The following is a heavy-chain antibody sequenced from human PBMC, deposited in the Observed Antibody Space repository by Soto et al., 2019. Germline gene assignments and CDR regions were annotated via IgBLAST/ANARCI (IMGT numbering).Heavy chain of an antibody. CDR2: IIPIFGTA. CDR3: ARMYYDSSGYYSNAFDI. V-gene: IGHV1-69*13. CDR1: GVTFSSYA. D-gene: IGHD3-22*01. J-gene: IGHJ3*02. Sequence: SLKVSCKASGVTFSSYAISWVRQAPGQGLEWMGGIIPIFGTANYAQKFQGRVTITADESTSTAYMELSSLRSEDTAVYYCARMYYDSSGYYSNAFDIWGQGTMVTVSS.